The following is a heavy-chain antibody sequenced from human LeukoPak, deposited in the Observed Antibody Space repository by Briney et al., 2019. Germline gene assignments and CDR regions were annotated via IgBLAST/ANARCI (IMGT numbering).Heavy chain of an antibody. D-gene: IGHD6-13*01. CDR2: ISGSGGST. CDR3: AKVGYSSSWGGYYFDY. CDR1: GFTFSSYA. J-gene: IGHJ4*02. V-gene: IGHV3-23*01. Sequence: PGGSLRLSCAASGFTFSSYAMSWVRQAPGKGLEWVSAISGSGGSTYYADSVKGRFTISRDNSKNTLYLKMNSLRAEDTAVYYCAKVGYSSSWGGYYFDYWGQGTLVTVSS.